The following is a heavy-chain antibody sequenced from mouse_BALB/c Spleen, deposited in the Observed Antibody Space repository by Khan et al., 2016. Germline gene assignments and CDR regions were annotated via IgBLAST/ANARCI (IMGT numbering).Heavy chain of an antibody. CDR2: IDPANGNT. CDR3: ANWDWYFDV. V-gene: IGHV14-3*02. D-gene: IGHD4-1*01. J-gene: IGHJ1*01. CDR1: GFNIKDTY. Sequence: VQLQQPGAELVKPGASVKLSCTASGFNIKDTYMHWVKQRPEQGLEWIGRIDPANGNTKYDPKFQGKATITADTSSNTAYLQPSSLTSEDTAVYYCANWDWYFDVWWAGTTVTVSS.